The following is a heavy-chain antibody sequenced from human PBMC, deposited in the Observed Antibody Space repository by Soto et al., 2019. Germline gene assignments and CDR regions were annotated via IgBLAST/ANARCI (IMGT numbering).Heavy chain of an antibody. V-gene: IGHV2-5*02. CDR1: GFSLSTSGVG. D-gene: IGHD6-13*01. J-gene: IGHJ4*02. CDR2: IYWDDDK. CDR3: AHSYGSGWYYGPFDH. Sequence: QITLKESGPTLVKPTQTLTLTCTFSGFSLSTSGVGVGWIRQPPGKALEWLALIYWDDDKRSSPSLKSRPTLAKDTPKHQVVLTMADMDPVDTATYYCAHSYGSGWYYGPFDHWGQGTLVTVSS.